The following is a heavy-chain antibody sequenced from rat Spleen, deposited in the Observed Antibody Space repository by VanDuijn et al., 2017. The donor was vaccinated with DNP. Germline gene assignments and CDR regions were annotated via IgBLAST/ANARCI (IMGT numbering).Heavy chain of an antibody. CDR1: GFTFSDYY. Sequence: EVHLVASGGGLVQPGRCLKVSGAASGFTFSDYYMAWVRQAPTKGLEWVAYISYDGGSTNYGDSVKGRFTIFRDIAKSTLYQHMDSLSSEDTASYYCARHRDSYAMDAWGQGTSVTVSS. J-gene: IGHJ4*01. CDR3: ARHRDSYAMDA. V-gene: IGHV5-7*01. CDR2: ISYDGGST.